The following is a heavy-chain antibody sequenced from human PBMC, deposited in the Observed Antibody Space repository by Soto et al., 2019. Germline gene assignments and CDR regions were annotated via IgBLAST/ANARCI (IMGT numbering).Heavy chain of an antibody. D-gene: IGHD2-2*01. CDR3: ARSRYCSSTSCYGRINWFDP. CDR2: IYYSGST. Sequence: SETLSLTCTVSGGSVSSGSYYWSWIRQPPGKGLEWIGYIYYSGSTNYNPSLKSRVTISVDTSKNQFSLKLSSVTAADTAVYYCARSRYCSSTSCYGRINWFDPWGQGTLVTVSS. CDR1: GGSVSSGSYY. J-gene: IGHJ5*02. V-gene: IGHV4-61*01.